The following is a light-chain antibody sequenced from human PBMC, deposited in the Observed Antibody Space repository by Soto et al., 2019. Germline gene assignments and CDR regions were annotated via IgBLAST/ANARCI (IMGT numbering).Light chain of an antibody. V-gene: IGLV2-18*02. CDR1: SSDVGSSNG. CDR3: SSYTTSSTYV. CDR2: DVS. Sequence: QSALTQPPSVSGAPGQSVAISCTGTSSDVGSSNGVSWYQQPPGTAPKLMIYDVSNRPSGVPDRFSGSKSGNTASLTISGLQAEDEADYYCSSYTTSSTYVFGTGTKVTVL. J-gene: IGLJ1*01.